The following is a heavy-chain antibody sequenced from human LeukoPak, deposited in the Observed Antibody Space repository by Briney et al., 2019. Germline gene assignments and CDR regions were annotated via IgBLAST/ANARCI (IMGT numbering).Heavy chain of an antibody. J-gene: IGHJ4*02. CDR1: GYTFTSYG. V-gene: IGHV1-69*13. CDR3: ARVVAAAGRGDFDY. Sequence: ASVKVSCKASGYTFTSYGISWVRQAPGQGLEWMGGIIPIFGTANYAQKFQGRVTITADESTSTAYMELSSLRSEDTAVYYCARVVAAAGRGDFDYWGQGTLVTVSS. CDR2: IIPIFGTA. D-gene: IGHD6-13*01.